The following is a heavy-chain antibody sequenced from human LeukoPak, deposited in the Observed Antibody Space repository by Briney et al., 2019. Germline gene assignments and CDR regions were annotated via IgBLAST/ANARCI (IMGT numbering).Heavy chain of an antibody. CDR1: GGSISSGDYY. V-gene: IGHV4-30-4*01. Sequence: SQTLSLTCTVSGGSISSGDYYWSWIRQPPGKGLEWIGYIYYSGSTYYNPSLKSRVTISVDTSKNQFSLKLSSVTAADTAVYYSASETYSSSSYYFDYWGQGTLVTVSS. CDR2: IYYSGST. J-gene: IGHJ4*02. CDR3: ASETYSSSSYYFDY. D-gene: IGHD6-6*01.